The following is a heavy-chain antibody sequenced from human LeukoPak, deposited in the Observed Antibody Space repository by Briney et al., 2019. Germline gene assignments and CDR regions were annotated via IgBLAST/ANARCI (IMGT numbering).Heavy chain of an antibody. J-gene: IGHJ4*02. Sequence: GESLKISCKGSGYTFTTYWIGWVRQMPGKGLEWMGIIYPGDSDPRYSPSFQGQVTISADTSISTAYLQWSSLKASDSAMYYCARVGYNFYDCWGQGTLVTVSS. D-gene: IGHD5-24*01. CDR3: ARVGYNFYDC. V-gene: IGHV5-51*01. CDR2: IYPGDSDP. CDR1: GYTFTTYW.